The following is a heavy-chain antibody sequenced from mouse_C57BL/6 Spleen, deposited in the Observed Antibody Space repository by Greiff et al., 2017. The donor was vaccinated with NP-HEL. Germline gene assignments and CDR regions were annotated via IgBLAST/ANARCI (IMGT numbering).Heavy chain of an antibody. D-gene: IGHD2-3*01. Sequence: EVHLVESGPGLVKPSQSLSLTCSVTGYSITSGYYWNWIRQFPGNKLEWMGYISYDGSNNYNPSLKNRISITRDTSKNQFFLKLNSVTTEDTATYYCARGGGGYYPYYAMDYWGQGTSVTVSS. V-gene: IGHV3-6*01. CDR1: GYSITSGYY. CDR3: ARGGGGYYPYYAMDY. J-gene: IGHJ4*01. CDR2: ISYDGSN.